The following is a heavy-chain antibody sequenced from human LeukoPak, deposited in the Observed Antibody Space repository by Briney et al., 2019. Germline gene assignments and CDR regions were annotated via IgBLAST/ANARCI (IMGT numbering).Heavy chain of an antibody. CDR1: GSTFSSYA. J-gene: IGHJ4*02. D-gene: IGHD5-12*01. CDR3: AKDSVDIVATGGYYFDY. CDR2: ISGSGDRT. Sequence: PGKSQRLSCAASGSTFSSYAMSWVRQAPGKGLEWVSAISGSGDRTYYADSVKGRFTISRDNSKNTVNLQMNSLRAEDTAVYYCAKDSVDIVATGGYYFDYWGQGTLVTVSS. V-gene: IGHV3-23*01.